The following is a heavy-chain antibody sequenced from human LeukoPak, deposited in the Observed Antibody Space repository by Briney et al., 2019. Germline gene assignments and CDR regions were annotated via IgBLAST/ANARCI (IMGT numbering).Heavy chain of an antibody. CDR3: ARGYGDYVDY. J-gene: IGHJ4*02. D-gene: IGHD4-17*01. Sequence: SETLSLTCTVSGGSISSYYWSWIRQPPGKGLEWIGYIYYSGSTNYNPSLKSRVTISVDTSKNQFSLKLSSVTAADTAVYYCARGYGDYVDYWGQGTLVTVSS. CDR1: GGSISSYY. V-gene: IGHV4-59*01. CDR2: IYYSGST.